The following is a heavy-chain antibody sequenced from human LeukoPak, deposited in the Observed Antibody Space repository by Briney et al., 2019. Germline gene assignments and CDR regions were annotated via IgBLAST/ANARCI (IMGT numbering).Heavy chain of an antibody. CDR2: INSDGSST. Sequence: GGSLRLSCAASGFTFSSYWMHWVRQAPGKGLVWVSRINSDGSSTSYADSVKGRFTISRDNAKNTLYLQMNSLRAEDTAVYYCAKSPYGSSWYNWFDPWGQGTLVTVSS. D-gene: IGHD6-13*01. J-gene: IGHJ5*02. CDR3: AKSPYGSSWYNWFDP. V-gene: IGHV3-74*01. CDR1: GFTFSSYW.